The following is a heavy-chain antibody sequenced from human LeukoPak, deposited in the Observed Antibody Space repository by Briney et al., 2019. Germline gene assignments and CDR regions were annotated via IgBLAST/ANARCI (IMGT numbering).Heavy chain of an antibody. J-gene: IGHJ4*02. D-gene: IGHD1-26*01. CDR3: ARVAVGAVSFDY. V-gene: IGHV4-59*01. CDR2: IYYSGST. CDR1: GGSISSYY. Sequence: SETLSLTCTVSGGSISSYYWSWIRQPPGKGLEWIGYIYYSGSTNYNPSLKSRVTISVDTSKNQFSLKLSSVTAADTAVYYCARVAVGAVSFDYWGQGTLVTVSS.